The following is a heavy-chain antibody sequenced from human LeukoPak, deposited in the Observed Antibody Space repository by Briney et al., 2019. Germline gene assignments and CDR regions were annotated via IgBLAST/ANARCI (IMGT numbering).Heavy chain of an antibody. CDR2: IYYSGNT. D-gene: IGHD2-2*01. CDR1: GGSTSSYF. Sequence: SETLSLTCTVSGGSTSSYFWSWIPQPPGKGPEWIGHIYYSGNTNDNRSHKSRVTISVDTSKNQFSLKLSSVTAADTAVYYCARGDIVVVPAAPWSYYYGMDVWGQGTTVTVSS. CDR3: ARGDIVVVPAAPWSYYYGMDV. J-gene: IGHJ6*02. V-gene: IGHV4-59*01.